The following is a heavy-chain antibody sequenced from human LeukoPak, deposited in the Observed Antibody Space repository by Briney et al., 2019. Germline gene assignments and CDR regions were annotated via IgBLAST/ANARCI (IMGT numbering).Heavy chain of an antibody. D-gene: IGHD1-26*01. CDR2: ISGSGGST. J-gene: IGHJ4*02. CDR3: TKGGSYAPLDY. Sequence: GGSLRLSCAASGFKFSSYAMTWVRQAPGKGLEWVSAISGSGGSTVCADSVKGRLTISRDNSKNTLYLEMSSLRDEDTAIYYCTKGGSYAPLDYWGQGTLVTVSS. V-gene: IGHV3-23*01. CDR1: GFKFSSYA.